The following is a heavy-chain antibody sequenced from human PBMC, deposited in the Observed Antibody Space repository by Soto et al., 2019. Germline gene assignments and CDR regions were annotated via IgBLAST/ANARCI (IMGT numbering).Heavy chain of an antibody. CDR3: ATENSSSSYFDY. V-gene: IGHV4-30-2*01. Sequence: SETLSLTCAVSGGSISSGGYSWSWIRQPPGKGLEWIGYIYHSGSTYYNPSLKSRVTISVDRSKNQFSLKLSSVTAADTAVYYCATENSSSSYFDYWGQGTLVTVSS. D-gene: IGHD6-6*01. CDR1: GGSISSGGYS. CDR2: IYHSGST. J-gene: IGHJ4*02.